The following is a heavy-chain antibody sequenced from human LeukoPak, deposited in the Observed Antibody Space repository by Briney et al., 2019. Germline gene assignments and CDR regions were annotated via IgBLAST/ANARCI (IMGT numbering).Heavy chain of an antibody. CDR2: IGSSGSYI. V-gene: IGHV3-21*01. J-gene: IGHJ4*02. Sequence: GGSLRLSCAASGFTFSSYSMNWVRQAPGKGLEWVSSIGSSGSYIYYADSVKGRFTISRDNAKNSLYLQRNSLRAEDTAVYYCARLIPRSQTPAVAGTWDSYWGQGTLVTVSS. CDR3: ARLIPRSQTPAVAGTWDSY. D-gene: IGHD6-19*01. CDR1: GFTFSSYS.